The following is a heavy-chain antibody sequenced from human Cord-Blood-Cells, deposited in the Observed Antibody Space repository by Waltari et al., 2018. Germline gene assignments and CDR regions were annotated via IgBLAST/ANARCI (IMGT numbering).Heavy chain of an antibody. CDR3: ARDRAYYGSGSYYFDI. CDR1: GGSISSYY. J-gene: IGHJ3*02. D-gene: IGHD3-10*01. V-gene: IGHV4-59*01. Sequence: QVQLQASGPGLVKPSETLSLTCTVSGGSISSYYWSWIRHPPGKGLEWIGYIYYSGSTNYNPSLKSRVTISVDTSKNQFSLKLSSVTAADTAVYYCARDRAYYGSGSYYFDIWGQGTMVTVSS. CDR2: IYYSGST.